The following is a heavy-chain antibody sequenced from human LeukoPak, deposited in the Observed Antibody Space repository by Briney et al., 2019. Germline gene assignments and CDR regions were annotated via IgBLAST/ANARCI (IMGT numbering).Heavy chain of an antibody. V-gene: IGHV1-2*02. CDR1: GYTFTSYG. CDR3: ARGSGDWNYYYYYYMDV. CDR2: INPNSGGT. J-gene: IGHJ6*03. D-gene: IGHD2-21*02. Sequence: ASVKVSCKASGYTFTSYGISWVRQAPGQGLEWMGWINPNSGGTNYAQKFQGRVTMTRDTSISTAYMELSRLRSDDTAVYYCARGSGDWNYYYYYYMDVWGKGTTVTVSS.